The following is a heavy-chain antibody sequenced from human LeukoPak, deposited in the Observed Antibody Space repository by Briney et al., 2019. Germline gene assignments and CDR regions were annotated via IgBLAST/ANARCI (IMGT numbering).Heavy chain of an antibody. CDR3: SRVDLSSGADY. D-gene: IGHD6-19*01. CDR1: GFTFSSYE. J-gene: IGHJ4*02. V-gene: IGHV3-48*03. Sequence: GGSLRLSCAASGFTFSSYEMNWVRQAPGKGLEWVSYISSSGSTIYYADSVKGRFTMSRDNAKNSLSLQMSSLRDEDTAVYYCSRVDLSSGADYWGQGTLVTVSS. CDR2: ISSSGSTI.